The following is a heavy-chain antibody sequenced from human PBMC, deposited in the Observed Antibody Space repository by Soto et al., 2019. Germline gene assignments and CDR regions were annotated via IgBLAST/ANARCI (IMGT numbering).Heavy chain of an antibody. D-gene: IGHD3-3*01. J-gene: IGHJ5*02. V-gene: IGHV3-23*01. CDR3: AKMNDFWRGYYTGETNWFDP. Sequence: GGSLRLSCAASGFTFSSYAMSWVRQAPGKGLEWVSAISGSGGSTYYADSVKGRFTISRDNSKNTLYLQMNGLRAEDTAVYYCAKMNDFWRGYYTGETNWFDPWGQGTLVTVSS. CDR2: ISGSGGST. CDR1: GFTFSSYA.